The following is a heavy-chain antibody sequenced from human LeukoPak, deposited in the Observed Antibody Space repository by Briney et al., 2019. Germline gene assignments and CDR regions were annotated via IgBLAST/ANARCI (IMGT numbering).Heavy chain of an antibody. CDR3: ARDTVTQSGYYYYGMDV. CDR2: ISSSSSTI. CDR1: GFTFSSYS. Sequence: GGSPRLSCAASGFTFSSYSMAWVRQAPGKGLEWVSYISSSSSTIYYADSVKGRFTISRDNAKNSLYLQMNSLRAEDTAVYYCARDTVTQSGYYYYGMDVWGQGTTVTVSS. D-gene: IGHD4-11*01. V-gene: IGHV3-48*01. J-gene: IGHJ6*02.